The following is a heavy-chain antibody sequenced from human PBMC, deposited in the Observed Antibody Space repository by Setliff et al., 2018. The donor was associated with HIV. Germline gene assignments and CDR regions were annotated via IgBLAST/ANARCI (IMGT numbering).Heavy chain of an antibody. CDR1: GGSISSSSYY. CDR3: AREAYGSGSYPSFGLDY. CDR2: YHYSGST. V-gene: IGHV4-39*07. Sequence: PSETLSLTCNVSGGSISSSSYYWGWIRQPPGKGLEWIGSYHYSGSTSYNPSLRSRVTISADTSKNQFSLKLTSVTAADTAVYYCAREAYGSGSYPSFGLDYWGQGTLVTVSS. J-gene: IGHJ4*02. D-gene: IGHD3-10*01.